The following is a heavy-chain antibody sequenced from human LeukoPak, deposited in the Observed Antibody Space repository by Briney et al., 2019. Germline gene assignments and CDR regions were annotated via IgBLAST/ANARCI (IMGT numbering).Heavy chain of an antibody. V-gene: IGHV3-21*01. J-gene: IGHJ4*02. CDR1: GFTFSSYS. CDR2: ISSSSSYI. Sequence: GGSLRLSCAASGFTFSSYSMNWVRQAPGKGLEWVSSISSSSSYIYYADSVKGRFTISRDNAKNSLYLQMNSLRAEDTAVYYCARVTIFGVVIANDYWGQGTVVTVSS. D-gene: IGHD3-3*01. CDR3: ARVTIFGVVIANDY.